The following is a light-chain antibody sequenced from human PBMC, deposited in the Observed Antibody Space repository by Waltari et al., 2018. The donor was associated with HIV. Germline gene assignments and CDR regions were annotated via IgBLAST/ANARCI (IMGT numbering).Light chain of an antibody. CDR2: AAS. Sequence: AIRMTQSPSSFSASTGDRVPITCRASQGISSYVAWYQQKPGKAPKLLIYAASTLQSGVPSRFSGSGSGTDFTLTISCLQSEDFATYYCQQYYSYPLTFGGGTKVEIK. CDR1: QGISSY. CDR3: QQYYSYPLT. V-gene: IGKV1-8*01. J-gene: IGKJ4*01.